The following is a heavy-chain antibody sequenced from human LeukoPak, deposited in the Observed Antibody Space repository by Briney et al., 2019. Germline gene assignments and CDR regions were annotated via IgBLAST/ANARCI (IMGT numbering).Heavy chain of an antibody. Sequence: SGTLSLTCGVSGGSISSSSYHWGWIRQPPGKGLEWIGTIYYGGSTYYNPSLKSRVTISVDTSKKQFSLKLTSVTAADAAVYYCARLGDYYDSSGYFDAFDIWGQGTMVTVFS. CDR3: ARLGDYYDSSGYFDAFDI. CDR1: GGSISSSSYH. D-gene: IGHD3-22*01. CDR2: IYYGGST. J-gene: IGHJ3*02. V-gene: IGHV4-39*01.